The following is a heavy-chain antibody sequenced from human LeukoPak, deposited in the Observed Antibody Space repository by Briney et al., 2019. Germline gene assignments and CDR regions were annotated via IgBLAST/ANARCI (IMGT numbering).Heavy chain of an antibody. V-gene: IGHV1-2*02. D-gene: IGHD3-3*01. CDR3: ATFGAGGYYFDY. CDR1: GYTFTGYY. CDR2: INPNSGGT. J-gene: IGHJ4*02. Sequence: ASVKVSCKASGYTFTGYYMRWVRQAPGQGLEWMGWINPNSGGTNYAQKFQGRVTMTRDTSISTAYMELSRLRSDDTAVYYCATFGAGGYYFDYWGQGTLVTVSS.